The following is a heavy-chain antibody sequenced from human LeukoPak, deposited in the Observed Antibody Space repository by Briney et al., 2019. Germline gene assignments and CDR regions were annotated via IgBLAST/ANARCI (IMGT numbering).Heavy chain of an antibody. CDR3: ASGGSKYYNWNQTGLYDY. D-gene: IGHD1-20*01. CDR2: INPNRGGT. J-gene: IGHJ4*02. Sequence: ASVTVSCKGSGYTFTGYYMRWVRQAHGQGLGGVGWINPNRGGTQYAQKFTGRVTMTRDTSISTASMDLSRQNSDNTAVYYRASGGSKYYNWNQTGLYDYWGQGTLVTVSS. CDR1: GYTFTGYY. V-gene: IGHV1-2*02.